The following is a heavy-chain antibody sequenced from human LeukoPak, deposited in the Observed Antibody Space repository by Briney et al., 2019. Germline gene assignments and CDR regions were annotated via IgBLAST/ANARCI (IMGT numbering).Heavy chain of an antibody. CDR1: GFTFSSYW. J-gene: IGHJ5*02. D-gene: IGHD3-3*01. V-gene: IGHV3-7*01. Sequence: GGSLRLSCAASGFTFSSYWMSWVRQAPGKGLEWVANIKQDGSEKYYVDSVKGRFTIPRDNAKNSLYLQMNSLRAEDTAVYYCARTRNPYYDFWSGYYSNWFDPWGQGTLVTVSS. CDR2: IKQDGSEK. CDR3: ARTRNPYYDFWSGYYSNWFDP.